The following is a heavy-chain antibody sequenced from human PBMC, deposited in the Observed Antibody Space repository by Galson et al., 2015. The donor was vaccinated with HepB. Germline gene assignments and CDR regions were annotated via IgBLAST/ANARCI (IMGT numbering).Heavy chain of an antibody. CDR3: VKEGAWFGGDWFDP. J-gene: IGHJ5*02. Sequence: SLRLSCATSGFIFGHHGMTWVRQAPGKGLEWVASINGRGSNRNYAESVKGRFSISRDNSKNTLFLEMNSLRAEDTAVYYCVKEGAWFGGDWFDPWGQGALVTVSS. CDR1: GFIFGHHG. V-gene: IGHV3-23*01. CDR2: INGRGSNR. D-gene: IGHD3-16*01.